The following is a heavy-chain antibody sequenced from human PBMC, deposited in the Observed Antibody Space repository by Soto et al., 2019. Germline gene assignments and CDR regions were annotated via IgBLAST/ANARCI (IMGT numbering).Heavy chain of an antibody. J-gene: IGHJ4*02. V-gene: IGHV3-23*01. D-gene: IGHD3-3*01. CDR1: GFTFSSYA. CDR2: ISGSGGST. CDR3: AKDPAITIFGVVPYYFDY. Sequence: LRLSCAASGFTFSSYAMSWVRQAPGKGLEWVSAISGSGGSTYYADSVKGRFTISRDNSKNTLYLQMNSLRAEDTAVYYCAKDPAITIFGVVPYYFDYWGQGTLVTVSS.